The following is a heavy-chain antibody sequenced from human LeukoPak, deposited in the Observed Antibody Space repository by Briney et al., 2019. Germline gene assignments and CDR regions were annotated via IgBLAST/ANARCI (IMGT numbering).Heavy chain of an antibody. CDR1: GGSISSYY. D-gene: IGHD6-19*01. CDR2: IYYSGST. Sequence: SETLSLTCTVSGGSISSYYWSWIRQPPGKGLEWIGYIYYSGSTNYNPSLKSRVTISVDTSKNQFSLKLSSVTAADTAVYYCAGHSSGWYGMDVWGQGTTVTVSS. J-gene: IGHJ6*02. V-gene: IGHV4-59*01. CDR3: AGHSSGWYGMDV.